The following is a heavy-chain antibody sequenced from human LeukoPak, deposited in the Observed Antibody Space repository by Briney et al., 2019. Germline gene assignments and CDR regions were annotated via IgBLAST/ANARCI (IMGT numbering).Heavy chain of an antibody. Sequence: PGGSLRLSCAASGFTFSSYAMSWVRQAPGKGLEWVSSISGSGDNTCYADSVKDRFSISRDNSKTTVSLQMNSLRAEDTAVYYCAKGRGTAVTSAANYWGQGTVVTVSS. CDR1: GFTFSSYA. D-gene: IGHD4-17*01. CDR3: AKGRGTAVTSAANY. J-gene: IGHJ4*02. CDR2: ISGSGDNT. V-gene: IGHV3-23*01.